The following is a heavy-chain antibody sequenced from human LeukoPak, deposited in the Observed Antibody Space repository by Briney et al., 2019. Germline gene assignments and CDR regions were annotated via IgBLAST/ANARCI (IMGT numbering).Heavy chain of an antibody. CDR1: GGTFSSYA. Sequence: SVKVSCKASGGTFSSYAISWVRQAPGQGLEWMGRIIPIFGTANYAQKFQGRVTITTDESTSTAYMELSSLRFEDTAVYYCARDQANWYFDLWGRGTLVTVSS. J-gene: IGHJ2*01. V-gene: IGHV1-69*05. CDR2: IIPIFGTA. CDR3: ARDQANWYFDL.